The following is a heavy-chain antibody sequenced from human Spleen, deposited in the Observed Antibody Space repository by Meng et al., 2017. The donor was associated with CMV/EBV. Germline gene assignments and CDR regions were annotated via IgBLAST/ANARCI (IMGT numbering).Heavy chain of an antibody. Sequence: VQLQEAGPGLVKPSQTLSLTCTVSGGSISSGGYYWSWIRQHPGKGLEWIGYIYYSGSTYYNPSLKSRVTISVDTSKNQFSLKLSSVTAADTAVYYCARGGSVEYQLLTFSRFDPWGQGTLVTVSS. CDR2: IYYSGST. D-gene: IGHD2-2*01. CDR1: GGSISSGGYY. V-gene: IGHV4-31*03. J-gene: IGHJ5*02. CDR3: ARGGSVEYQLLTFSRFDP.